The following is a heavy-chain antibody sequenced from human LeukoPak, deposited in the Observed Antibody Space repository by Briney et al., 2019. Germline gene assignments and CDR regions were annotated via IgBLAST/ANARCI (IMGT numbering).Heavy chain of an antibody. J-gene: IGHJ4*02. Sequence: GGSLRLSCAASGSTFSSYAMSWVRQAPGKGLEWVSAISGSGGSTYYADSVKGRFTISRDNSKNTLYLQMNSLRAEDTAVYYCAKQARYSSSWYMDYWGQGTLVTVSS. D-gene: IGHD6-13*01. CDR1: GSTFSSYA. V-gene: IGHV3-23*01. CDR3: AKQARYSSSWYMDY. CDR2: ISGSGGST.